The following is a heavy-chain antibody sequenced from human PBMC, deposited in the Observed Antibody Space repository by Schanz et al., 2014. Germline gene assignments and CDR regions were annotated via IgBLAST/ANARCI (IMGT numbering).Heavy chain of an antibody. D-gene: IGHD3-22*01. V-gene: IGHV7-4-1*02. CDR1: GYTFSYYV. CDR3: ATYYDSGGYYNGRSAFDI. Sequence: QVQLVQSGSELKKPGASVKVSCKASGYTFSYYVMNWVRQAPGQGLEWMGCINTKNGKPTYAQEFTGRFVFSLDTSVSTAYLQISSLKADDTAVYYCATYYDSGGYYNGRSAFDIWGQGTMVTVSS. CDR2: INTKNGKP. J-gene: IGHJ3*02.